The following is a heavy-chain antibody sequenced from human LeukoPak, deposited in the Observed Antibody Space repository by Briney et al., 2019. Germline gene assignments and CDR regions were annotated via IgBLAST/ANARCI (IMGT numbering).Heavy chain of an antibody. D-gene: IGHD4-23*01. CDR3: AADGAVAHHNWFDP. V-gene: IGHV1-58*02. Sequence: GTSVKVSCKASGFTFTSSAMQWVRQARGQRLEWIGWIVVGSGNTNYAQKFQERVTITRDMSTSTAYMELSSLRSEDTAVYYCAADGAVAHHNWFDPWGQGTLVTVSS. CDR2: IVVGSGNT. CDR1: GFTFTSSA. J-gene: IGHJ5*02.